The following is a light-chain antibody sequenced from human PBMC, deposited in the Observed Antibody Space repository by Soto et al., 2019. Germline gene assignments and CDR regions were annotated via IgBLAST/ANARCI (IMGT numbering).Light chain of an antibody. V-gene: IGKV3-20*01. CDR2: GAS. J-gene: IGKJ5*01. CDR1: QSVSNNY. CDR3: QQYGSSLIT. Sequence: EIVLTPSPGTLSLSPGERATLSCRASQSVSNNYLAWYQQKPGQAPRLLIYGASSRATGIPDRFSGSGSGTDFTLTISRLEPEDFAVYYCQQYGSSLITFGQGTRLENK.